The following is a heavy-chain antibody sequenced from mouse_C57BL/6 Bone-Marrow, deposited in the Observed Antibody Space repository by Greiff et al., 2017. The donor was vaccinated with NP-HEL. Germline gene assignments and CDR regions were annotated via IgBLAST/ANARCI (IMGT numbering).Heavy chain of an antibody. J-gene: IGHJ1*03. CDR1: GYTFTSYW. V-gene: IGHV1-64*01. Sequence: QVQLQQPGAELVKPGASVKLSCKASGYTFTSYWMHWVKQRPGQGLEWIGMIHPNSGSTNYNEKFKSKATLTVDKSSSTAYMQLSSLTSEDSAVYYCARYFYYGSSWYFDVWGRGTTVTVSS. CDR3: ARYFYYGSSWYFDV. CDR2: IHPNSGST. D-gene: IGHD1-1*01.